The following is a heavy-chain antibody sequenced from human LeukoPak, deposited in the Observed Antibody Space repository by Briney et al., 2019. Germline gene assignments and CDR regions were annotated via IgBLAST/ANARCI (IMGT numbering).Heavy chain of an antibody. D-gene: IGHD3-22*01. CDR3: ARDRGSSGYYGTFDY. CDR1: GYTFTSYA. Sequence: SVKVSCKASGYTFTSYAMHWVRQAPGQRLEWMGWINAGNGNTKYSQKFQGRVTITRDTSASTAYMELSSLRSEDTAVYYCARDRGSSGYYGTFDYWGQGTLVTVSS. CDR2: INAGNGNT. V-gene: IGHV1-3*01. J-gene: IGHJ4*02.